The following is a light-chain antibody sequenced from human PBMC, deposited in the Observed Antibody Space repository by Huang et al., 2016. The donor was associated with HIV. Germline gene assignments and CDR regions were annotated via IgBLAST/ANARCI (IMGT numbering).Light chain of an antibody. V-gene: IGKV3-15*01. CDR2: GAS. Sequence: EIVMTQSPAALSVSPGERATLSCRASQSVSNNLAWYQQKPGLAPTLLIYGASTRATGIPARFSGSESGTRFTLTISSLQSEDFAVYYCQQYNNWPPEYTFGQGTKLEIK. CDR3: QQYNNWPPEYT. J-gene: IGKJ2*01. CDR1: QSVSNN.